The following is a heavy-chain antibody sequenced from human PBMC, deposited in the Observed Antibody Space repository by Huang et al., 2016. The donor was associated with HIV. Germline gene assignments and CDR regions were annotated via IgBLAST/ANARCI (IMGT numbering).Heavy chain of an antibody. V-gene: IGHV3-9*01. CDR1: GVNFDDYA. Sequence: EVQLVEKGGGLIQPGKSLTLTCTVSGVNFDDYAMHWVRQDAGKGMEWVSGISWNSEFINYADSVKGRFNISRDSAKNSVFLQMNSLRPEDTALYYCAKGAVAGRRGPLDYWGQGTLVTVSS. CDR2: ISWNSEFI. J-gene: IGHJ4*02. D-gene: IGHD6-19*01. CDR3: AKGAVAGRRGPLDY.